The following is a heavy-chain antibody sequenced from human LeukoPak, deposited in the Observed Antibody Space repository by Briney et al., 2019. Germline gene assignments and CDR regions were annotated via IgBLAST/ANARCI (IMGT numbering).Heavy chain of an antibody. CDR3: ARPRDDNSDYYIS. J-gene: IGHJ5*02. CDR2: IYRGGTT. CDR1: GFTVSSSF. V-gene: IGHV3-53*01. Sequence: GGSLRLSCAASGFTVSSSFMSWVRQAPGKGLEWVSLIYRGGTTYVADSVKGRFTVSRDISKNTLYLQMNSLRAEDTALYYCARPRDDNSDYYISWGQGSLVTVSS. D-gene: IGHD4-11*01.